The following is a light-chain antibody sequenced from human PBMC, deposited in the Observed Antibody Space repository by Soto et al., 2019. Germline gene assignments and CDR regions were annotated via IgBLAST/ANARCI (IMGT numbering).Light chain of an antibody. CDR1: QSISSW. CDR2: KAS. J-gene: IGKJ3*01. CDR3: QQSSGYPFS. V-gene: IGKV1-5*03. Sequence: DIQMTQSPSTLSASVGDRVTITCRASQSISSWLAWYQQKPGKAPKLLIYKASSLESGVPSRFSGSVSGTEFTLTISSLQPDDFATFLCQQSSGYPFSFGPGTKVDIK.